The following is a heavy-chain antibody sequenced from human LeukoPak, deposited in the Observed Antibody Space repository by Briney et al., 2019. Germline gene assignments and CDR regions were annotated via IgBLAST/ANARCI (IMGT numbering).Heavy chain of an antibody. D-gene: IGHD3-22*01. V-gene: IGHV1-2*02. CDR3: ARGGDTYYYDSSGYPIDY. Sequence: GASVKVSCKASGYTFTGYYMHWVRQAPGQGLEWMGWINPNSGGTNYAQKFQGRVTMTRDTSISTAYMELSRLRSDDTAVYYWARGGDTYYYDSSGYPIDYWGQGTLVTVSS. CDR2: INPNSGGT. CDR1: GYTFTGYY. J-gene: IGHJ4*02.